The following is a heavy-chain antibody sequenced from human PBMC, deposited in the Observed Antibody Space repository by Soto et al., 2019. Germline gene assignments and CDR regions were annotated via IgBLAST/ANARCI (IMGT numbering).Heavy chain of an antibody. J-gene: IGHJ4*02. CDR2: ISWNSGSI. CDR3: AKSRYCSGGSCYYFDY. Sequence: SLRLSCAASGFTFDDYAMHWVRQAPGKGLEWVSGISWNSGSIGYADSVKGRFTISRDNAKNSLYLQMNSLRAEDTALYYCAKSRYCSGGSCYYFDYWGQGTLVTFSS. V-gene: IGHV3-9*01. CDR1: GFTFDDYA. D-gene: IGHD2-15*01.